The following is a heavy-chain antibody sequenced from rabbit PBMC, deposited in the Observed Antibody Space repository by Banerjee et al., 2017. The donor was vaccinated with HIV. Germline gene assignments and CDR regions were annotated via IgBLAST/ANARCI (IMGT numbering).Heavy chain of an antibody. CDR3: AREHATSSGGPMLDL. J-gene: IGHJ4*01. CDR1: GFSFSSSYY. V-gene: IGHV1S45*01. CDR2: IYAGSSGST. D-gene: IGHD1-1*01. Sequence: QQQLEESGGGLVKPGGTLTLTCTASGFSFSSSYYMCWVRQAPGKGLEWIACIYAGSSGSTDYASWVNGRFTISKTSSTTVTLQMTSLTAADTATYFCAREHATSSGGPMLDLWGPGTLVTVS.